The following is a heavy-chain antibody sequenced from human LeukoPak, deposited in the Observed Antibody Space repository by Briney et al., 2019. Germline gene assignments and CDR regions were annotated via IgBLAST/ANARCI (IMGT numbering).Heavy chain of an antibody. CDR1: GGSISSGGYY. D-gene: IGHD3-22*01. CDR3: ARGSPGPRYYYDSSGYFGFDP. V-gene: IGHV4-31*03. CDR2: IYYSGST. Sequence: SQTLSLTCTVSGGSISSGGYYWSWIRQHPGKGLEWIGYIYYSGSTYYNPSLKSRVTISVDTSKNQFSLKLSSVTAADTAVYYCARGSPGPRYYYDSSGYFGFDPWGQGTLVTVSS. J-gene: IGHJ5*02.